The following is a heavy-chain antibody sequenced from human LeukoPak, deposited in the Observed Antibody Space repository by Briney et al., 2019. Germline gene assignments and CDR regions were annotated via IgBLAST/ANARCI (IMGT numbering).Heavy chain of an antibody. CDR2: IKSKTDGGTT. J-gene: IGHJ4*02. D-gene: IGHD6-19*01. V-gene: IGHV3-15*01. CDR1: GFTFSNAW. Sequence: PGGSLRLSCAASGFTFSNAWMSWVRQAPGKGLEWVGRIKSKTDGGTTDYAAPVKGRFTISRDDSKNTLYLQMNSLKTEDTAVYYCTRGRYSSGWYFPSRDYWGQGTLVTVSS. CDR3: TRGRYSSGWYFPSRDY.